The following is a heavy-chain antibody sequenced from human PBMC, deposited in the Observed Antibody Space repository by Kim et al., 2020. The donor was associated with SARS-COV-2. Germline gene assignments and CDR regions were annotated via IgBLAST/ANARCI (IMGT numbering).Heavy chain of an antibody. CDR2: SRDKTNSYTT. Sequence: GGSLRLSCAASGFNLNDHYIDWVRQAPGKGLEWVGRSRDKTNSYTTDYAAAVKGRFSISRDYSNNSLYLQMTSMKIEDTAVYYWSRGAIGDYWGQGTLVT. V-gene: IGHV3-72*01. CDR1: GFNLNDHY. CDR3: SRGAIGDY. D-gene: IGHD3-16*01. J-gene: IGHJ4*02.